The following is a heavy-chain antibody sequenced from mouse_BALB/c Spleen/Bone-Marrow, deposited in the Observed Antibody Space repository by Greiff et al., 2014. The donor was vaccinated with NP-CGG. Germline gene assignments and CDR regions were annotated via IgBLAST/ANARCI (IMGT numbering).Heavy chain of an antibody. J-gene: IGHJ3*01. CDR1: GYTFTDYH. CDR2: INPNNGDT. CDR3: ARRQEDYYAWFAY. Sequence: EVQLQQSGPEPVKPGASVKVSCKASGYTFTDYHMKWVKQSHGKSLEWIGGINPNNGDTFYNQKYKGKATLTVDKSSSTAYMQLNSLTSEDSAVYYCARRQEDYYAWFAYWGQGTLVTVSA. D-gene: IGHD1-1*01. V-gene: IGHV1-18*01.